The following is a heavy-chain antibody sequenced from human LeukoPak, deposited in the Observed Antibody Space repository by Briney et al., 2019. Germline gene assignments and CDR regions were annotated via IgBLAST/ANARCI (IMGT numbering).Heavy chain of an antibody. V-gene: IGHV4-34*01. CDR2: INHSGST. CDR1: GGSFSGYY. D-gene: IGHD5-12*01. CDR3: ARENIVAEFFFDY. Sequence: KSSETLSLTCAVYGGSFSGYYWSWIRQPPGKGLEWIGEINHSGSTNYNPSLKSRVTISVDTSKNQFSLKLSSVTAADTAVYYCARENIVAEFFFDYWGQGTLVTVSS. J-gene: IGHJ4*02.